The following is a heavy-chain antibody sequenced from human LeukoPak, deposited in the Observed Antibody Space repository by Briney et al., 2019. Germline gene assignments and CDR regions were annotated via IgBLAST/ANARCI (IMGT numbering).Heavy chain of an antibody. J-gene: IGHJ4*02. V-gene: IGHV1-2*06. CDR3: ARVGFTSSWSNFDY. CDR2: VKPNGGDT. D-gene: IGHD6-13*01. Sequence: ASVKVSCKASGYTFAAYFIHWVRHAPGQGLEWMGLVKPNGGDTHYAQKFQGRVTMTGDTSISKAYMELSSLRSDDTAMYYCARVGFTSSWSNFDYWGQGTLVTVSS. CDR1: GYTFAAYF.